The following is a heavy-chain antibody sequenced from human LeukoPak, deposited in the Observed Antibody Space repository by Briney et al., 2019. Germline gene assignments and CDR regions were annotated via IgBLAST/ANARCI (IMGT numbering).Heavy chain of an antibody. Sequence: SETLSLTCTVSGGSISSYYWSWIRQPPGKGLEWIGYIFYSGSTNYNPSLKSRVTISVDTSKNQFSLKVSSVTAADTAVYHCARALEYYDSSGYSYYFDYWGQGTLVTVSS. V-gene: IGHV4-59*01. CDR3: ARALEYYDSSGYSYYFDY. CDR2: IFYSGST. J-gene: IGHJ4*02. D-gene: IGHD3-22*01. CDR1: GGSISSYY.